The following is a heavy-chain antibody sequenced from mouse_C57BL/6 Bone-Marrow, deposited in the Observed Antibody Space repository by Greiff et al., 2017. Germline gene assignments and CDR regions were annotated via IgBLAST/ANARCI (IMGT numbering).Heavy chain of an antibody. V-gene: IGHV1-85*01. D-gene: IGHD2-5*01. CDR1: GYTFTSYD. J-gene: IGHJ2*01. Sequence: QVQLKESGPELVKPGASVKLSCKASGYTFTSYDINWVKQRPGQGLEWIGWIYPRDGSTKYNEKFKGKATLTVDTSASTAYMELRSLTSEDTAVYYCVRSNYPFFDYWGQGTTLTVSS. CDR3: VRSNYPFFDY. CDR2: IYPRDGST.